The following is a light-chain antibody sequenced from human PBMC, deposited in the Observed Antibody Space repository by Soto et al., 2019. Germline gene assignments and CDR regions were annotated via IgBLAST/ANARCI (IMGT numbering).Light chain of an antibody. CDR3: CSYTISISWV. CDR2: DVS. J-gene: IGLJ3*02. V-gene: IGLV2-23*02. Sequence: QSALTQPASVSGSAGQSITTSCTGTSSDVGSYNLVSWYQQHPGKAPKLMIYDVSKRPSGVSDRFSGSKSGNTASLTISGLQPEDEADYYCCSYTISISWVFGGGTKLTV. CDR1: SSDVGSYNL.